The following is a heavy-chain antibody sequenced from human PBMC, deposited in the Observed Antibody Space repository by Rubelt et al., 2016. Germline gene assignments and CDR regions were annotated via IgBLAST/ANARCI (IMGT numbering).Heavy chain of an antibody. CDR2: IVVGSGNT. CDR1: GFTFTSSA. J-gene: IGHJ5*02. Sequence: QLVQSGAEVKKPGTSVKVSCKASGFTFTSSAMQWVRQARGQRLEWIGWIVVGSGNTNYAHNVQERVTITREMSTSTSYMELSSLGSEDTAVYYCARAIVVVTRGGWFDPWGQGTLVTVSS. CDR3: ARAIVVVTRGGWFDP. V-gene: IGHV1-58*02. D-gene: IGHD2-21*02.